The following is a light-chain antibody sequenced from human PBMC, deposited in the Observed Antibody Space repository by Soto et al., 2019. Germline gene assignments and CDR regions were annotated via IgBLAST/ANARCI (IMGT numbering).Light chain of an antibody. Sequence: EIVLTQSPGTLSLSPGESATLSCRASQSVSSYLAWYQQKPGQAPRLLIYGASTRATGIPDRFSGSGSGTDFTLTISRLEPEDFAVYYCQQYSSSPRTFGQGTKVDIK. V-gene: IGKV3-20*01. CDR1: QSVSSY. J-gene: IGKJ1*01. CDR2: GAS. CDR3: QQYSSSPRT.